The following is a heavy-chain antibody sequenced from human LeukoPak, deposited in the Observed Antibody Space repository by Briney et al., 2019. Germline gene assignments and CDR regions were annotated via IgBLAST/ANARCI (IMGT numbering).Heavy chain of an antibody. Sequence: GGSLRLSCAASGFTFSSYWMSWVRQAPGKGLEWVANIKQDGSEKYYVDSVKGRFTISRDNAKNSLYLQMNNLRAEDTVVYYCARDGYSVELDYWGQGTLVTVSS. CDR1: GFTFSSYW. CDR3: ARDGYSVELDY. CDR2: IKQDGSEK. V-gene: IGHV3-7*01. D-gene: IGHD5/OR15-5a*01. J-gene: IGHJ4*02.